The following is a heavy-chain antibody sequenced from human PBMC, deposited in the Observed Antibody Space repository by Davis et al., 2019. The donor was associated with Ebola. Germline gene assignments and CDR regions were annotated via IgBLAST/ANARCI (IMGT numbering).Heavy chain of an antibody. J-gene: IGHJ4*02. CDR2: INPNSGGT. Sequence: ASVKVSCKVSGYTLTELSMHWVRQAPGQGLEWMGWINPNSGGTNYAQKFQGWVTMTRDTSISTAYMELSSLRSEDTAVYYCARAHSSGYGYWGQGTLVTVSS. CDR1: GYTLTELS. D-gene: IGHD3-22*01. V-gene: IGHV1-2*04. CDR3: ARAHSSGYGY.